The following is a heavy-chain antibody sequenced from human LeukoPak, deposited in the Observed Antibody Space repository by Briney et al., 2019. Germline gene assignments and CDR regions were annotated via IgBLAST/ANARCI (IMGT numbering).Heavy chain of an antibody. V-gene: IGHV4-4*07. J-gene: IGHJ6*04. CDR3: ARETYMDV. Sequence: SETLSLTCTVSCGSIGSYYWGWIRQPAGKGLEWIGRFYTSGSTDYNPSLKSRVIISVDKSKNQFSLKLSSVTAADTAIYYCARETYMDVWGRGITVTVSS. CDR2: FYTSGST. CDR1: CGSIGSYY.